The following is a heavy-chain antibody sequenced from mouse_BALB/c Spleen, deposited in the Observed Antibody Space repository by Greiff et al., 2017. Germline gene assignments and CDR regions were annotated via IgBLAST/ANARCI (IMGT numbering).Heavy chain of an antibody. V-gene: IGHV5-4*02. CDR1: GFTFSGYY. D-gene: IGHD1-1*01. J-gene: IGHJ3*01. CDR2: ISDGGSNT. CDR3: ACDQTTVGESALAY. Sequence: EVQGVESGGGLVKPGGSLKLSCAASGFTFSGYYMYWVRQTPEKRLEWVATISDGGSNTYYTDSVKGRVTISRDNAKNNLYLQMSSLTSEDTAMYYCACDQTTVGESALAYWGQGTLVTVSA.